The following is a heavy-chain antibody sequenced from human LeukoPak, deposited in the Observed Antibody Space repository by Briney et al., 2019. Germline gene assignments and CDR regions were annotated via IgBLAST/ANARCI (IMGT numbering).Heavy chain of an antibody. CDR1: GYTFTSYG. D-gene: IGHD3-22*01. J-gene: IGHJ4*02. V-gene: IGHV1-18*01. Sequence: ASVKVSCKASGYTFTSYGISWVRQAPGQGLEWMGWISAYNGNTNYAQKFQGRVTMTRNTSISTAYMELSSLRSDDTAVYYCARIAYYYDSSGYQTFDYWGQGTLVTVSS. CDR2: ISAYNGNT. CDR3: ARIAYYYDSSGYQTFDY.